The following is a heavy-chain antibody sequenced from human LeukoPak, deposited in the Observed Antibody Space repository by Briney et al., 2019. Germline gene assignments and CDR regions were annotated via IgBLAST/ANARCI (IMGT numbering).Heavy chain of an antibody. Sequence: ASVKVSCKASGYTFTGYYMHWVRQAPGQGLEWMGWINPNSGGINYAQKFQGRVTMTRDTSISTAYMELSRLRSDDTAVYYCARVEYFDWLLPGFDLDYWGQGTLVTVSS. CDR2: INPNSGGI. J-gene: IGHJ4*02. D-gene: IGHD3-9*01. CDR3: ARVEYFDWLLPGFDLDY. CDR1: GYTFTGYY. V-gene: IGHV1-2*02.